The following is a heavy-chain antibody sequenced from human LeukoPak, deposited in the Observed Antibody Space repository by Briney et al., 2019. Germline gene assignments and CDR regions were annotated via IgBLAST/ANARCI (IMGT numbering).Heavy chain of an antibody. J-gene: IGHJ4*02. CDR3: ARGRNDYGSGSYYQIYPFDY. Sequence: SETLSLTCTVSGGSISSGGYYWSWIRQHPGKGLEWIGYIYYSGSTYYNPSLKSRVTISVDTSKNQFSLKLSSVTAADTAVYYCARGRNDYGSGSYYQIYPFDYWGQGTLVTVSS. D-gene: IGHD3-10*01. CDR2: IYYSGST. V-gene: IGHV4-31*03. CDR1: GGSISSGGYY.